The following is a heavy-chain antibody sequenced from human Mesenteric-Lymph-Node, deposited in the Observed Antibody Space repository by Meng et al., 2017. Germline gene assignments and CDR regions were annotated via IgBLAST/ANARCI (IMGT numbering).Heavy chain of an antibody. Sequence: SETLSLTCTVSGGSISTGYYWGWIRQPPGKGLEWIGSIYHSVKTYYNPSLNTRATISLDMSKTQFSLTLNSVTAADTAVYYCARAPQPRSGGYYFDYWGQGTLVTVSS. CDR1: GGSISTGYY. CDR2: IYHSVKT. V-gene: IGHV4-38-2*02. J-gene: IGHJ4*02. CDR3: ARAPQPRSGGYYFDY. D-gene: IGHD3-16*01.